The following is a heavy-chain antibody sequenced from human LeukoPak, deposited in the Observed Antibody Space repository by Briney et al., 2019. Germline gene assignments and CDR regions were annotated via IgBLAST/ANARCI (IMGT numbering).Heavy chain of an antibody. J-gene: IGHJ3*02. CDR3: ARHSGWFDAFDI. D-gene: IGHD6-19*01. Sequence: SETLSLTCTVSGGSISSSSYYWSWIRQPPGKGLEWIGEINHSGSTNYNPSLKSRVTISVDTSKNQFSLKLSSVTAADTAVYYCARHSGWFDAFDIWGQGTMVTVSS. CDR2: INHSGST. CDR1: GGSISSSSYY. V-gene: IGHV4-39*01.